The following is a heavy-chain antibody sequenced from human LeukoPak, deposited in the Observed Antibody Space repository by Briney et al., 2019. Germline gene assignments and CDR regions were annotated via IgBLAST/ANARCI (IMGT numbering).Heavy chain of an antibody. V-gene: IGHV4-30-2*01. CDR2: IYHSGST. D-gene: IGHD2-2*01. CDR1: GGSISSGGYS. CDR3: ARGTVYYYYGMDV. J-gene: IGHJ6*02. Sequence: PSETLPLTCAVSGGSISSGGYSWSWIRQPPGKGLEWIGYIYHSGSTYYNPSLKSRVTISVDRSKNQFSLKLSSVTAADTAVYYCARGTVYYYYGMDVWGQGTTVTVSS.